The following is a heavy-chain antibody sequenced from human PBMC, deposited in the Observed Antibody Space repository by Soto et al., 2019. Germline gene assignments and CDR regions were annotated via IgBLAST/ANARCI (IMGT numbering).Heavy chain of an antibody. CDR3: ARLWRRGPDAYDI. J-gene: IGHJ3*02. V-gene: IGHV1-8*01. D-gene: IGHD3-10*01. CDR1: GYTFTSYD. CDR2: MNPNSGNT. Sequence: ASVKVSCKASGYTFTSYDINWVRQATGQGLEWMGWMNPNSGNTGYAQKFQGRVTMTRDTSTSTVYMELSSLRSEDTAVYYCARLWRRGPDAYDIWGQGTMVTVSS.